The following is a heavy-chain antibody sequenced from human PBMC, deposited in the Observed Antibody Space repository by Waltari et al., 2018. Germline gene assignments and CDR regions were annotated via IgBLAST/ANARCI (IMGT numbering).Heavy chain of an antibody. J-gene: IGHJ4*02. CDR3: ATKRESSASGFDY. CDR1: GGSISSSSYY. CDR2: IYYSGGT. D-gene: IGHD6-19*01. Sequence: QLQLQESGPGLVKPSETLSFTCTVSGGSISSSSYYWGWIRQPPGKGLEGIGGIYYSGGTYYNPSLKSRVTISVDTSKNQFSLKLSSVTAADTAVYYCATKRESSASGFDYWGQGTLVTVSS. V-gene: IGHV4-39*01.